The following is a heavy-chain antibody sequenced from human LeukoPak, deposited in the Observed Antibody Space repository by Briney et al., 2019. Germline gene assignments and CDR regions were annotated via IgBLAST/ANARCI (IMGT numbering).Heavy chain of an antibody. J-gene: IGHJ6*03. CDR2: IYYSGST. V-gene: IGHV4-39*01. CDR3: ANTILGDYYYYYMDV. Sequence: SETLSLTCTVSGGSISISSYYWGWIRQPPGKGLEWIVSIYYSGSTYYNPSLKSRVTISVDTSKNQFSLKLSSVTAADTAVYYCANTILGDYYYYYMDVWGKGTAVTVSS. CDR1: GGSISISSYY. D-gene: IGHD3-3*01.